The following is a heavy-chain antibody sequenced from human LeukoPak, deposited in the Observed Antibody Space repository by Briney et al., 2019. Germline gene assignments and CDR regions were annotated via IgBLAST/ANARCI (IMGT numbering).Heavy chain of an antibody. V-gene: IGHV4-39*07. J-gene: IGHJ4*02. CDR2: IYYSGST. Sequence: SETLSLTCTVSGGSLSSSSDYWGWIRQPPGKGLEWIGSIYYSGSTYYNPSPKSRVTISVDTSKNQFSLKLSSVTAADTAVYYCARDPLVAARPGYFDYWGQGTLVTVSS. CDR3: ARDPLVAARPGYFDY. CDR1: GGSLSSSSDY. D-gene: IGHD6-6*01.